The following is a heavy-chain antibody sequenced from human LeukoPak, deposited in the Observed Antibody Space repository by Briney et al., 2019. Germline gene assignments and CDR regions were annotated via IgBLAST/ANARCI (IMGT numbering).Heavy chain of an antibody. CDR1: GGSISSSSDF. CDR3: VRETTTEYYDSSGYYRQTEVFDA. V-gene: IGHV4-39*02. D-gene: IGHD3-22*01. J-gene: IGHJ3*01. CDR2: IYYSGST. Sequence: SGTLSLTCAVSGGSISSSSDFWGWIRQPPGKGLEWIGTIYYSGSTYYNPSLKSRVTISVDTSKNQFSLKLSSVAAADTAVYYCVRETTTEYYDSSGYYRQTEVFDAWGQGTMVTVSS.